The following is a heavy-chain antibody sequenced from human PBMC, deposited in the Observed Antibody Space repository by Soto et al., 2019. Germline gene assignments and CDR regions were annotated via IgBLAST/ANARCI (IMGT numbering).Heavy chain of an antibody. J-gene: IGHJ4*02. V-gene: IGHV6-1*01. CDR1: GDSVSSNSAA. Sequence: SQTLSLTCAISGDSVSSNSAAWNWIRQSPSRGLEWLGRTYYRSKWYNDYAVSVKSRITINPDTSKNQFSLQLNSVTPEDTAVYYCARDLRHSSGWSGYFDYWGQGTLVTVSS. D-gene: IGHD6-19*01. CDR3: ARDLRHSSGWSGYFDY. CDR2: TYYRSKWYN.